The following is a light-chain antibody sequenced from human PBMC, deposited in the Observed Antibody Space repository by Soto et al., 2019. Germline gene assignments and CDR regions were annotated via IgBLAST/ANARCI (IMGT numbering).Light chain of an antibody. CDR2: DTS. J-gene: IGKJ4*01. CDR3: QPYIHWPLT. Sequence: EIVLTQSPGTLSLSPGERATLSCRASQSVSSIYLAWYQHKPGQTPRLLIYDTSTRATGVPTRFSGSRSGAEFTLTINSLQSEDFAVYYCQPYIHWPLTFGGGTKVDIK. V-gene: IGKV3-15*01. CDR1: QSVSSIY.